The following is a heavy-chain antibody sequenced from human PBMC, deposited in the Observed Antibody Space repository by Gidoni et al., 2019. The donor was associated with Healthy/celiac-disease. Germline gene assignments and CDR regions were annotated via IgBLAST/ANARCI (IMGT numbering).Heavy chain of an antibody. CDR2: ISWDGGST. CDR1: GFTFDDSA. J-gene: IGHJ6*02. CDR3: AKDIKASYYDFWSGYYTYGMDV. D-gene: IGHD3-3*01. V-gene: IGHV3-43D*03. Sequence: EVQLVESGGVVVQPGGSLRLSCAASGFTFDDSAFLWVRQAPGKGLEWVSLISWDGGSTYYADSVKGRFTISRDNSKNSLYLQMNSLRAEDTALYYCAKDIKASYYDFWSGYYTYGMDVWGQGTTVTVSS.